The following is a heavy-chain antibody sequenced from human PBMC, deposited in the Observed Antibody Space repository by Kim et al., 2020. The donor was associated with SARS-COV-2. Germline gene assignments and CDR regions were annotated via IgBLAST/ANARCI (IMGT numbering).Heavy chain of an antibody. J-gene: IGHJ4*02. V-gene: IGHV3-30*18. CDR1: GFTFSSYG. Sequence: GGSLRLSCAASGFTFSSYGMHWVRQAPGKGLERVAVISYDGSNKYYADSVKGRFTISRDNSKNTLYLQMNSLRAEDTAVYYCAKGPYNSGWTSCDYWGQG. CDR2: ISYDGSNK. D-gene: IGHD6-19*01. CDR3: AKGPYNSGWTSCDY.